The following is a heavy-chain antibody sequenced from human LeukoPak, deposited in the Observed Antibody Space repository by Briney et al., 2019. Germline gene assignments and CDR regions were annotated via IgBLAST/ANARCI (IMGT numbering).Heavy chain of an antibody. J-gene: IGHJ6*03. CDR1: GFTFSSYE. Sequence: GSLRLSCAASGFTFSSYEMNWVRQAPGKGLEWIGEINHSGSTTYNLSPKSRVTISIDTSKNQFSLKLSSVTAADTAVYYCARGVRDGYNSREDFFRYFTKKKYYMDVWGKGTTVTVSS. CDR2: INHSGST. D-gene: IGHD5-24*01. CDR3: ARGVRDGYNSREDFFRYFTKKKYYMDV. V-gene: IGHV4-34*01.